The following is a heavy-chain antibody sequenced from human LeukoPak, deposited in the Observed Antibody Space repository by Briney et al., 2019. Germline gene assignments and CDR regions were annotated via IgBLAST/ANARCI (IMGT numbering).Heavy chain of an antibody. D-gene: IGHD3-10*01. CDR3: ARQQELAGDDY. J-gene: IGHJ4*02. CDR2: IYYSGST. CDR1: GGSISSSSYY. V-gene: IGHV4-39*01. Sequence: SETLSLTCTVSGGSISSSSYYWGWIRQPPGKGLEWIGSIYYSGSTYYNPSLKSRVTISVDTSKNQFSLKLSSVTAADTAVYYCARQQELAGDDYWGQGTLVTVSS.